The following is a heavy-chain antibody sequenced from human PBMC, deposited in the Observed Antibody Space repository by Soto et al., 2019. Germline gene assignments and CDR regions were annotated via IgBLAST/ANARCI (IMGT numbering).Heavy chain of an antibody. V-gene: IGHV4-59*01. CDR2: IFNNGST. Sequence: QVQLQEWGPGLVKPSETLSLTCTVSGGSISSYYWSWIRQPPGKGLEWIGYIFNNGSTKYNPSLKRRLSRSVDTSKNQFSLKVTSVTAADTAVYYCARVDRITVFGVVIHEYFQHWGQGTLVTVSS. D-gene: IGHD3-3*01. J-gene: IGHJ1*01. CDR3: ARVDRITVFGVVIHEYFQH. CDR1: GGSISSYY.